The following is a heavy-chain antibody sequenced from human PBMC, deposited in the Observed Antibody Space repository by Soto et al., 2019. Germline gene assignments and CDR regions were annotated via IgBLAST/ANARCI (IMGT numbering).Heavy chain of an antibody. CDR1: GGTFSSYT. CDR3: ARDDPRRGGMDV. V-gene: IGHV1-69*08. D-gene: IGHD3-10*01. J-gene: IGHJ6*02. CDR2: IIPILGIA. Sequence: QVQLVQSGAEVKKPGSSVKVSCKAAGGTFSSYTISWVRQAPGQGLEWMGRIIPILGIANYAQKFQGRVTITAHKPTSTAHMELSSLRAEDTAVYYCARDDPRRGGMDVWGQGTTVTVSS.